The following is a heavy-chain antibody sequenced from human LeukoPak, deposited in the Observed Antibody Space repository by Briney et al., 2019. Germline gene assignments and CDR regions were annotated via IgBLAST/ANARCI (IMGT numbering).Heavy chain of an antibody. CDR3: AKDDAWLRYAC. V-gene: IGHV3-53*01. Sequence: GGSLRLSCAASEFSVGSNYMTWVRQAPGKGLEWVSLIYSGGSTYYADSVKGRFTVSRDNFKNTLYLQMNSLRTEDTAVYFCAKDDAWLRYACWGPGTLVTVSS. CDR1: EFSVGSNY. CDR2: IYSGGST. J-gene: IGHJ4*02. D-gene: IGHD5-12*01.